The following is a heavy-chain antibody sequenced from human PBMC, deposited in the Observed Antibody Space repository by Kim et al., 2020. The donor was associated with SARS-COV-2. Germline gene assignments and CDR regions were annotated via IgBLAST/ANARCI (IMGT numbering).Heavy chain of an antibody. CDR3: AKDLATAGT. J-gene: IGHJ4*02. CDR2: GKT. D-gene: IGHD6-13*01. Sequence: GKTYYADSVKGRFTISRDNSKNTLYLQMNSLRAEDTAVYYCAKDLATAGTRGQGTLVTVSS. V-gene: IGHV3-23*01.